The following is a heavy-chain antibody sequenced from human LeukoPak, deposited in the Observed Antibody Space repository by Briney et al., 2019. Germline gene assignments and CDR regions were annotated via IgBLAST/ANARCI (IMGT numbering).Heavy chain of an antibody. D-gene: IGHD5-12*01. CDR1: GYTFTGYY. CDR3: ARDPSNSGYDYLYYFDY. Sequence: ASVKVSCKTSGYTFTGYYMHWVRQAPGQGLEWMGWINPNSGGTNYAQKFQGRVTMTRDMSISTAYMELSRLRSDDTAVYYCARDPSNSGYDYLYYFDYWGQGTLVTVSS. V-gene: IGHV1-2*02. J-gene: IGHJ4*02. CDR2: INPNSGGT.